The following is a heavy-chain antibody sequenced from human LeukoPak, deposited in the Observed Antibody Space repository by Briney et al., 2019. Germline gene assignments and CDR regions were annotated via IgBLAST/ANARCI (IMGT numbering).Heavy chain of an antibody. Sequence: GGSLRLSCTGFGFTFGDYAVSWVRQAPGKGLEWVGFIRSRAYGGTTEYDTSVKGRFSISRDDSKSIAYLQMNSLKTEDTAVYYCSRDPLRHYGSGSYYHFDYWGQGTLVTVSS. CDR2: IRSRAYGGTT. J-gene: IGHJ4*02. CDR3: SRDPLRHYGSGSYYHFDY. CDR1: GFTFGDYA. V-gene: IGHV3-49*04. D-gene: IGHD3-10*01.